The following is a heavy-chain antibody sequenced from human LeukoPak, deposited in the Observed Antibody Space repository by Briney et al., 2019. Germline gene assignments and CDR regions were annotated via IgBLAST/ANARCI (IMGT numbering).Heavy chain of an antibody. Sequence: ASETLSLTCAVYGGSFSGYYWSWIRQPPGKGLDWIGEINHSGSTNYNPSLKSRVTISVDTSKNQFSLKLSSVTAADTAVYYCARGPYLPYYYGSGSYYYYMDVWGKGTTVTVSS. V-gene: IGHV4-34*01. CDR1: GGSFSGYY. J-gene: IGHJ6*03. CDR2: INHSGST. D-gene: IGHD3-10*01. CDR3: ARGPYLPYYYGSGSYYYYMDV.